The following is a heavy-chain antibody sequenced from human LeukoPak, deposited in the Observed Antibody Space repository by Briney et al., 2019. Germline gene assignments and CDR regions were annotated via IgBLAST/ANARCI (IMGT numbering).Heavy chain of an antibody. CDR2: INHSGST. J-gene: IGHJ4*02. V-gene: IGHV4-34*01. Sequence: PSETLSLTCAVYGGSFSGYCWSWIRQPPGKGLEWIGEINHSGSTNYNPSLKSRVTISVDKSKNQFSLNLSSVTAADTAVYYCARARRDSGYYKLGYWGQGILVTVSS. D-gene: IGHD3-3*01. CDR3: ARARRDSGYYKLGY. CDR1: GGSFSGYC.